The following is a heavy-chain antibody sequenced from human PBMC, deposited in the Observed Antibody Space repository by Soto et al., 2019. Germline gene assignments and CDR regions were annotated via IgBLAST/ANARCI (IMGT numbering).Heavy chain of an antibody. J-gene: IGHJ6*02. D-gene: IGHD2-15*01. V-gene: IGHV3-33*01. CDR1: GFTFNTYG. CDR2: IWYDGSNK. Sequence: ESGGGVVQPGGSLRLSCTTSGFTFNTYGMHGVRQAPGKGPEWVAIIWYDGSNKYYADSVKGRFTISRDNSKNTLYLQMNSLRAEDTALYYCARADCTGAYCYSWPFNYGVDVWGQGTTVTVSS. CDR3: ARADCTGAYCYSWPFNYGVDV.